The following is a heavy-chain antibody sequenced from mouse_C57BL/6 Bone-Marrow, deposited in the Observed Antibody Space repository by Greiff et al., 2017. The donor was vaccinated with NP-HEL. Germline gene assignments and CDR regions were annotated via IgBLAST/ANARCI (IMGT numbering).Heavy chain of an antibody. Sequence: VQVVESGPELVKPGASVKISCKASGYAFSSSWMNWVKQRPGKGLEWIGRIYPGDGDTNYNGKFKGKATLTADKSSSTAYMQLSSLTSEDSAVYFCARSLDYVPYGRYFSVWGTGTTVTVSS. CDR1: GYAFSSSW. CDR3: ARSLDYVPYGRYFSV. CDR2: IYPGDGDT. D-gene: IGHD2-4*01. J-gene: IGHJ1*03. V-gene: IGHV1-82*01.